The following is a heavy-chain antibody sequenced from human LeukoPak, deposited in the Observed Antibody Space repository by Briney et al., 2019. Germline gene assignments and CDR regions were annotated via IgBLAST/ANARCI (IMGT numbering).Heavy chain of an antibody. D-gene: IGHD4-23*01. J-gene: IGHJ4*02. Sequence: PSETLSLTCAVYGGSFSGYYWSWIRQPPGKGLEWIGEINHSGSTNYNPSLKSRVTISVDTSKNQFSLKLSSVTAADTAVYYCARGRIYGGNSFHYWGQETLVTVSS. CDR2: INHSGST. V-gene: IGHV4-34*01. CDR1: GGSFSGYY. CDR3: ARGRIYGGNSFHY.